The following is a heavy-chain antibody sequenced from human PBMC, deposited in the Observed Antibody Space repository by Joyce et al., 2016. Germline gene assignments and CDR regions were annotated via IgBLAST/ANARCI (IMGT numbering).Heavy chain of an antibody. D-gene: IGHD5-24*01. J-gene: IGHJ2*01. Sequence: EVQLAQSGAEVKMPGESLKISCKGSGYRFTTHWIAWVRQRPGKGLEWMGIGYPDDSDSRYSPSFEGHVPMSVDKSISTAYVQRRRLKASDKAMYYWARREEMATKRYRYFDLWGRGTLVTVSS. CDR2: GYPDDSDS. V-gene: IGHV5-51*01. CDR3: ARREEMATKRYRYFDL. CDR1: GYRFTTHW.